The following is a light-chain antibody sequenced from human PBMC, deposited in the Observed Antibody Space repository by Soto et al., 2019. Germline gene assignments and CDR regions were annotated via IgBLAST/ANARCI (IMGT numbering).Light chain of an antibody. CDR1: SGSIASNY. Sequence: NFMLTQPHSVSESPGKTVTISCTRSSGSIASNYVQWYQQRPGSAPTPVIYENNQRPSGVPDRFSGSIDSSSNSASLTISGLKTEDEADYYCQSYDTSSLWVFGGGTKVTVL. CDR3: QSYDTSSLWV. V-gene: IGLV6-57*03. J-gene: IGLJ3*02. CDR2: ENN.